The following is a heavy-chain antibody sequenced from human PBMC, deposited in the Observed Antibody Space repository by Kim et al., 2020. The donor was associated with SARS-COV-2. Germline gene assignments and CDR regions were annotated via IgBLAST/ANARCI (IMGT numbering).Heavy chain of an antibody. CDR1: GFTFSSYW. CDR3: ARMRGGSHSPGDY. V-gene: IGHV3-7*05. D-gene: IGHD2-15*01. CDR2: IKQDGSEK. Sequence: GGSLRLSCAASGFTFSSYWMSWVRQAPGKGLEWVANIKQDGSEKYYVDSVKGRFTISRDNAKNSLYLQMNSLRAEDTAVYYCARMRGGSHSPGDYWGQGTLVTVSS. J-gene: IGHJ4*02.